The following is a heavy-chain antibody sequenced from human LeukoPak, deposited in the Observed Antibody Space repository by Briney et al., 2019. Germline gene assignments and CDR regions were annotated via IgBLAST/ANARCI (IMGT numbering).Heavy chain of an antibody. V-gene: IGHV1-18*01. D-gene: IGHD2-8*01. CDR1: GYSFTTCG. CDR3: ARDSQTYCSNSGCAGYWFDP. J-gene: IGHJ5*02. CDR2: LSVQHGYT. Sequence: ASVKLSFTSAGYSFTTCGVSWGRHAPGPGLEWKGGLSVQHGYTNYAQKFQGRVTMTTDTFKRTVYMELRSLTTDDTDVYYCARDSQTYCSNSGCAGYWFDPWGQGTLVTVSS.